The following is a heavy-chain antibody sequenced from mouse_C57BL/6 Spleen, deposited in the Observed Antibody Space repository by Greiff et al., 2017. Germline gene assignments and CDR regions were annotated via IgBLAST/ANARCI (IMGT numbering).Heavy chain of an antibody. CDR2: IRLKSDNYAT. Sequence: EVKLMESGGGLVQPGGSMKLSCVASGFTFSNYWMNWVRQSPEKGLEWVAQIRLKSDNYATHYAESVKGRFTISRDDSKSSVYLQMNNLRAEDTGIYYCTVYEYAMDYWGQGTSVTVSS. D-gene: IGHD2-3*01. CDR3: TVYEYAMDY. CDR1: GFTFSNYW. J-gene: IGHJ4*01. V-gene: IGHV6-3*01.